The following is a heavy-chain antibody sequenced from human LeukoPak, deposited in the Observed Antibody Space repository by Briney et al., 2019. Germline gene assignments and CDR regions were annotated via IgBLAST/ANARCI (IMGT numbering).Heavy chain of an antibody. J-gene: IGHJ4*02. CDR1: GFTFGDYA. CDR3: TTTPGNYYDSSGIGGRPGNFDY. V-gene: IGHV3-49*03. Sequence: QPGRSLRLSCTASGFTFGDYAMSWFRRAPGKGLEWLGFIRSKAYGGTTEYAVSVKGRFTISRDDSKNTLYLQMNSLKTEDTAVYYCTTTPGNYYDSSGIGGRPGNFDYWGQGTLVTVSS. CDR2: IRSKAYGGTT. D-gene: IGHD3-22*01.